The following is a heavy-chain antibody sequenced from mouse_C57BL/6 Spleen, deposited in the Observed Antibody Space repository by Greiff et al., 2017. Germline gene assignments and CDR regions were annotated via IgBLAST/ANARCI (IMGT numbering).Heavy chain of an antibody. J-gene: IGHJ1*03. CDR2: IWSGGST. CDR3: AKTYGSSYVGWYFDV. D-gene: IGHD1-1*01. Sequence: VQLQESGPGLVQPSQSLSITCTVSGFSLTSYGVHWVRQPPGKGLEWLGVIWSGGSTDYNAAFISRLSISKDNSKSQVFFKMNSLQADDTAIYYCAKTYGSSYVGWYFDVWGTGTTVTVSS. CDR1: GFSLTSYG. V-gene: IGHV2-4*01.